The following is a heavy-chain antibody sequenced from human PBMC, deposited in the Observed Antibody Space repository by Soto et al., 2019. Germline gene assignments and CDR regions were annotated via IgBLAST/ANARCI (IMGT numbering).Heavy chain of an antibody. Sequence: QVQLQESGPGLVKPSQTLSLTCTVSGGSISSGDYYWSWIRQPPGKGLEGIGYIYYSGSTYYNPSLKSRVTLSVDTSKNQFSLKLSSVTAADTAVYYCARDEMKTGGMDVWGQGTTVTVSS. V-gene: IGHV4-30-4*01. CDR1: GGSISSGDYY. J-gene: IGHJ6*02. CDR3: ARDEMKTGGMDV. CDR2: IYYSGST.